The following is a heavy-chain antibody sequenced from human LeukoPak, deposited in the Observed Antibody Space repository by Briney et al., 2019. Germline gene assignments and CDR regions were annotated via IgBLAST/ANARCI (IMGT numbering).Heavy chain of an antibody. CDR2: IYYSGST. CDR1: GGSISGYY. CDR3: AREIVDTAMGESGMDV. V-gene: IGHV4-59*01. Sequence: PSETLSLTCTVSGGSISGYYWSWTRQPPGKGLEWIGYIYYSGSTNYNPSLKSRVTISVDTSKNQFSLKLSSVTAADTAVYYCAREIVDTAMGESGMDVWGQGTTVTVSS. J-gene: IGHJ6*02. D-gene: IGHD5-18*01.